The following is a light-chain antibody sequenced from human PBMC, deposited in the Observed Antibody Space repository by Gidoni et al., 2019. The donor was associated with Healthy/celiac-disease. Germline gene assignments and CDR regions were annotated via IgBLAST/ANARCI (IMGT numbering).Light chain of an antibody. J-gene: IGKJ1*01. CDR1: QSITSNY. CDR3: QQYGSSPWT. CDR2: GAS. Sequence: EIVLTQSPGTLSLSPGERATLSCRASQSITSNYLAWYQQKPGQAPRLLIYGASSRATGIPDRFSGSGSGTDFTLTISRPEPEDFAVYYCQQYGSSPWTFXQXTKVEIK. V-gene: IGKV3-20*01.